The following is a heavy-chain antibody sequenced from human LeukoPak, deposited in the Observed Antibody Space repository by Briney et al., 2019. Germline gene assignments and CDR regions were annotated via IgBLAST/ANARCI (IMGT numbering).Heavy chain of an antibody. Sequence: PGGSLRLSCAASGFTFSSYAMSWVRQAPGKGLEWVSSISNSGTTTYYADSVKGRFTISRDNAKNSLYLQMNSLRAEDTAVYYCASRYYDFWSGYYPYWGQGTLVTVSS. CDR3: ASRYYDFWSGYYPY. J-gene: IGHJ4*02. CDR2: ISNSGTTT. D-gene: IGHD3-3*01. V-gene: IGHV3-23*01. CDR1: GFTFSSYA.